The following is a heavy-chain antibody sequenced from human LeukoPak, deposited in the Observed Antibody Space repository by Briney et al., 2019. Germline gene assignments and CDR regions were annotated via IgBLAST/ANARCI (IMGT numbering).Heavy chain of an antibody. J-gene: IGHJ3*02. V-gene: IGHV3-33*01. CDR3: ARATDDAFDI. Sequence: GRSLRLSCAASGFTFSSYGMHWVRQAPGKGLEWVAVIWYDGSNKYYADSVKGRFTISRDNSKNTLYLQMNSRRAEDTAVYYCARATDDAFDIWGQGTMVTVSS. CDR1: GFTFSSYG. CDR2: IWYDGSNK.